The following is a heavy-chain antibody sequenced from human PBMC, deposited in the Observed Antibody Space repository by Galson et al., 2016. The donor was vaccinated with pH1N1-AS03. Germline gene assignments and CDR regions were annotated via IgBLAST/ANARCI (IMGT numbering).Heavy chain of an antibody. Sequence: SLRLSCAAPGFSFSSFGMHWVRQAPGKGLEWVAVIWYDGSNKYYADSVKGRFTISRDNTKNTLYLQMNSLRVEDTAVYSCARGRGYGQYYFDYWGQGTLSPSPQ. V-gene: IGHV3-33*01. CDR1: GFSFSSFG. CDR2: IWYDGSNK. D-gene: IGHD3-10*01. J-gene: IGHJ4*02. CDR3: ARGRGYGQYYFDY.